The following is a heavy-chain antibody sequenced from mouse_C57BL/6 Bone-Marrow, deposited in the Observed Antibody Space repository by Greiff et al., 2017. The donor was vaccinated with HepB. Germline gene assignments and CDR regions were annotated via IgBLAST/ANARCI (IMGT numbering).Heavy chain of an antibody. Sequence: EVKLQESGPELVKPGDSVKISCKASGYSFTGYFMNWVMQSHGKSLEWIGRINPYNGDTFYNQKFKGKATLTVDKSSSTAHMELRSLTSEDSAVYYCASRYAMDYWGQGTSVTVSS. CDR3: ASRYAMDY. CDR1: GYSFTGYF. V-gene: IGHV1-20*01. J-gene: IGHJ4*01. CDR2: INPYNGDT.